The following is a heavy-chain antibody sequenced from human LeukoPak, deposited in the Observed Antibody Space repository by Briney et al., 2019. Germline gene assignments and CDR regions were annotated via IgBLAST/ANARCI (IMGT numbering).Heavy chain of an antibody. CDR1: GFTVSSNY. D-gene: IGHD5-18*01. Sequence: GGSLRLSCAASGFTVSSNYMSWVRQAPGKGLEWVSVIYSSGTTYYADSVKGRFTISRDNAKNSLYLQMNTLRAEDTAVYYCARGSDTAMVLFYYFDYWGQGTLVTVSS. CDR2: IYSSGTT. V-gene: IGHV3-53*01. J-gene: IGHJ4*02. CDR3: ARGSDTAMVLFYYFDY.